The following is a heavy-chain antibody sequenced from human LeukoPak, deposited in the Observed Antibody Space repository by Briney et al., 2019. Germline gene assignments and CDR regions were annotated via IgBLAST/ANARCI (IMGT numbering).Heavy chain of an antibody. CDR2: ISSSSSYT. J-gene: IGHJ4*02. Sequence: GGSLRLSCAASGFTFSDYYMSWIRQAPGKGLEWVSYISSSSSYTNYADSVKGRFTISRDNAKNSLYLQMNSLRAEDTAVYYCARDRTAPRYYFDYWGQGTLVTVSS. V-gene: IGHV3-11*06. D-gene: IGHD4-17*01. CDR3: ARDRTAPRYYFDY. CDR1: GFTFSDYY.